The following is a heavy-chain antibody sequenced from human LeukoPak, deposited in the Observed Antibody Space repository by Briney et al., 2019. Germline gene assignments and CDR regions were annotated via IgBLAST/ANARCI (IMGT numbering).Heavy chain of an antibody. J-gene: IGHJ6*02. CDR2: IGTAGDT. V-gene: IGHV3-13*01. Sequence: GGSLRPSWAASGFTFSSYDMHSVRQATGKGLEWVSAIGTAGDTYSPGSVKARFTISRENAKNSLYLQMNSLRAGDAAVYYCARAPDYYGSGSYSRPYYYYGMDVWGQGTTVTVSS. CDR3: ARAPDYYGSGSYSRPYYYYGMDV. D-gene: IGHD3-10*01. CDR1: GFTFSSYD.